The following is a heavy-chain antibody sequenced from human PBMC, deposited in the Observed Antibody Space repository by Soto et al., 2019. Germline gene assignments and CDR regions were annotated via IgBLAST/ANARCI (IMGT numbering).Heavy chain of an antibody. V-gene: IGHV3-30-3*01. CDR3: ASSFAGTTGTGIDY. CDR2: ISDDGSNK. CDR1: GFTFSSYA. J-gene: IGHJ4*02. D-gene: IGHD1-1*01. Sequence: QVQLVESGGGVVQPGRSLRLSCAASGFTFSSYAMHWVRQAPGKGLEWVAVISDDGSNKDYADSVKGRFTISRDNSKNTLYLQMNSLRAEDTAVYYCASSFAGTTGTGIDYWGQGTLVAVSS.